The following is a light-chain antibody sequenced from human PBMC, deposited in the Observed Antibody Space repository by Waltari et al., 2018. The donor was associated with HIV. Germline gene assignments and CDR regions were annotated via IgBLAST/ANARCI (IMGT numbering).Light chain of an antibody. Sequence: QSALTQPPSASGSPGQSVTISCTGTSSDVGGYKYVSWYQQHPGKAPTLMMYEVSSLPSGVSYRSTGPKSGDTATLTVSGLQAEDEADDYGLSYTGSNNFVVFGGGTKLAVL. CDR1: SSDVGGYKY. J-gene: IGLJ2*01. V-gene: IGLV2-8*01. CDR2: EVS. CDR3: LSYTGSNNFVV.